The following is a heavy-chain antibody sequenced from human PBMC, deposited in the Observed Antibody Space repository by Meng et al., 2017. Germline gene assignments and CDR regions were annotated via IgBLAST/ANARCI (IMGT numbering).Heavy chain of an antibody. V-gene: IGHV3-74*01. J-gene: IGHJ4*02. D-gene: IGHD6-19*01. Sequence: GESMKISCGASGFNFGDYQMHWVRQSPGRGLEWISRIVSDGGITTSAASVKGRFTISRDNAKNTLYQQMNSLRPEDIAVYYCVRGGFRQCLVRGKNYWGQGTLVTVSS. CDR1: GFNFGDYQ. CDR2: IVSDGGIT. CDR3: VRGGFRQCLVRGKNY.